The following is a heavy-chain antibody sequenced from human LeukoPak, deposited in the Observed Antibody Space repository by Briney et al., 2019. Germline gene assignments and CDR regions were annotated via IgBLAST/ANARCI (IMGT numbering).Heavy chain of an antibody. Sequence: SVKVSCKASGGTFSSYAISWVRQAPGQGLEWMGGIIPIFGTANYAQKFQGRVTVTTDESTSTAYMELSSLRSEDTAVYYCARDDYGDMGRFDPWGQGTLVTVSS. J-gene: IGHJ5*02. CDR3: ARDDYGDMGRFDP. D-gene: IGHD4-17*01. CDR1: GGTFSSYA. CDR2: IIPIFGTA. V-gene: IGHV1-69*05.